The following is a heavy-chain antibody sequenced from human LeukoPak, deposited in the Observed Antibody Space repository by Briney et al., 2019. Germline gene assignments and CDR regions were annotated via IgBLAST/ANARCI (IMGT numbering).Heavy chain of an antibody. V-gene: IGHV3-23*01. D-gene: IGHD4-11*01. J-gene: IGHJ4*02. CDR3: ARVADYSNSAHADY. CDR2: ISGSGESS. CDR1: GFTFSSYA. Sequence: GGSLRLSCAASGFTFSSYALTWVRQAPGEGLEWISAISGSGESSYYGDSVRGRFTISRDNSKNTLYLQMNSLRAEDTAVYYCARVADYSNSAHADYWGQGTLVTVSS.